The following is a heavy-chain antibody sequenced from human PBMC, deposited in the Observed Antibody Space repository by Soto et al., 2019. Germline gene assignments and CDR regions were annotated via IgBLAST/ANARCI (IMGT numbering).Heavy chain of an antibody. J-gene: IGHJ6*01. CDR3: ARDLNWLGPYGMDV. D-gene: IGHD6-19*01. CDR2: IYYSGST. CDR1: GGSISSSSYY. Sequence: PSETLSLTCTVSGGSISSSSYYWGWIRQPPGKWLEWIGSIYYSGSTYYNPSLKSRVTISVDTSKNQLSLKLSSVTAADTAVSSCARDLNWLGPYGMDVWGKGNRVT. V-gene: IGHV4-39*07.